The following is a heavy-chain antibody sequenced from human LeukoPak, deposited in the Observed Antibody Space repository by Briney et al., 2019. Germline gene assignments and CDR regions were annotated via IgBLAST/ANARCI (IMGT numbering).Heavy chain of an antibody. D-gene: IGHD3-22*01. CDR1: GYTFTSYY. Sequence: GASVKVFCKVSGYTFTSYYMHWVRQAPGQGLEWMGIINPSGGSTSYAQKFQGRVTMTRDTSTSTVYMELSSLRSEDTAVYYCARSYYYDSSGYRRLDYWGQGTLVTVSS. J-gene: IGHJ4*02. CDR3: ARSYYYDSSGYRRLDY. V-gene: IGHV1-46*01. CDR2: INPSGGST.